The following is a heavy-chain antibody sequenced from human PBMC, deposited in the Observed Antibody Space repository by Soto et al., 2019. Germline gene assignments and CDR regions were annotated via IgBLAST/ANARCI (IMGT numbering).Heavy chain of an antibody. CDR1: GFTFSSYA. CDR3: AKEKGRGMYSSGWYYYYYGMDV. J-gene: IGHJ6*02. CDR2: ISGSGGST. Sequence: GGSLRLSCAASGFTFSSYAMSWVRQAPGKGLEWVSAISGSGGSTYYADSVKGRFTISRDNSKNTLYLQMNSLRAEDTAVYYCAKEKGRGMYSSGWYYYYYGMDVWGQGTTVTVSS. V-gene: IGHV3-23*01. D-gene: IGHD6-19*01.